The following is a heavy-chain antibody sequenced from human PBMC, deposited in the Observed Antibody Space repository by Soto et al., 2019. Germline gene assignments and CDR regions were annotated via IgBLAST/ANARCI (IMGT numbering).Heavy chain of an antibody. V-gene: IGHV3-23*01. CDR3: AKDRGTWYGNWFDP. CDR1: GFTFSSYA. CDR2: ISGSGGST. J-gene: IGHJ5*02. Sequence: GGSLRLSCAASGFTFSSYAMSWVRQAPGKGLEWVSAISGSGGSTYYAGSVKGRFTISRGNSKNTLYLQMNSLRAEDTAVYYCAKDRGTWYGNWFDPWGQGTLVTVSS. D-gene: IGHD6-13*01.